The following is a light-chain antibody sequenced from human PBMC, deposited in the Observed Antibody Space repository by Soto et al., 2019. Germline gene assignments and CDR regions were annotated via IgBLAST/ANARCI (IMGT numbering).Light chain of an antibody. CDR3: QQYNGYPYT. J-gene: IGKJ2*01. Sequence: DIQMTQSPSTLSASVGDRVTFTCRASQSISTWLAWYHQKPGEAPKLLIYDASTLENGVPSRFSGSGSGTEFTLTISSLQPNDFATYYCQQYNGYPYTFGQGTKLEMK. V-gene: IGKV1-5*01. CDR1: QSISTW. CDR2: DAS.